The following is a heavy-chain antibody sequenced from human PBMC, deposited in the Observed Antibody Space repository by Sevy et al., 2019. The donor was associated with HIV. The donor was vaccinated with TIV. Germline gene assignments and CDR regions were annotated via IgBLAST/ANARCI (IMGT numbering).Heavy chain of an antibody. CDR1: GFTFSKYS. V-gene: IGHV3-23*01. D-gene: IGHD2-15*01. CDR3: GREGSSKLHDY. Sequence: GGSLRLSCAASGFTFSKYSMSWVRQPPGKGLEWVSTLSFGCGEINYADSVKGRFTISRDNSKSSVYLQMNNLRPEDTAVYYCGREGSSKLHDYWGQGTLVTVSS. CDR2: LSFGCGEI. J-gene: IGHJ4*02.